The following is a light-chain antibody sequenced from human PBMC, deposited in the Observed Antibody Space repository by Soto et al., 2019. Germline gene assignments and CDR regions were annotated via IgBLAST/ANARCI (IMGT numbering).Light chain of an antibody. CDR2: AAS. CDR3: QHSHSAPLT. V-gene: IGKV1-39*01. Sequence: DTQMTQSPSSLSASVGDRVTITCRASQSISSHLNWYQQKPGKAPKLLICAASTLLSGVPSRFSGSGSGTDFTLTISSLQPEDFATYSCQHSHSAPLTFGGGTKVDIK. J-gene: IGKJ4*01. CDR1: QSISSH.